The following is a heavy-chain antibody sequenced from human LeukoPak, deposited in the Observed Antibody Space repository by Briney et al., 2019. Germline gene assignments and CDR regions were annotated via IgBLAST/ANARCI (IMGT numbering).Heavy chain of an antibody. J-gene: IGHJ6*03. CDR1: GYTFTSYD. V-gene: IGHV1-8*03. Sequence: ASVKVSCKASGYTFTSYDINWVRQATGQGLEWMGWMNPNSGNTGYAQKFQGRVTITRNTSISTAYMELSSLRSEDTAEYYYARAVVVPAAIYYYYYYMDVWGKGTTVTVSS. CDR3: ARAVVVPAAIYYYYYYMDV. D-gene: IGHD2-2*02. CDR2: MNPNSGNT.